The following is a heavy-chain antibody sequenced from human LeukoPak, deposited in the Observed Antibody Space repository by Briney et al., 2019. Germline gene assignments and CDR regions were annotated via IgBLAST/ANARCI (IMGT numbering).Heavy chain of an antibody. CDR1: GGSFNNGGYY. J-gene: IGHJ3*02. CDR3: ARSNGYGYDAFDI. Sequence: SETLSLTCTVSGGSFNNGGYYWSWIRQHPGKGLEWIGYIYYSGSTYYNPSLKSRVNISVDTSKNQFSLKLSSVTAADTAVYYCARSNGYGYDAFDIWGQGTMVTVSS. V-gene: IGHV4-30-4*01. CDR2: IYYSGST. D-gene: IGHD3-22*01.